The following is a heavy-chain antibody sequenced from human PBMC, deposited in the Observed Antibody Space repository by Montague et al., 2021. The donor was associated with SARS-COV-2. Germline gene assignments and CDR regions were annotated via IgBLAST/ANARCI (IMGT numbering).Heavy chain of an antibody. V-gene: IGHV3-7*01. D-gene: IGHD6-19*01. CDR1: GFSFNDYW. Sequence: RLSWSASGFSFNDYWMSWVRQAPGKGLEWVANIKQDGSETNHVDSVRGRFTVSRDNARNSLFLQMDSLSTEDTAVYYCAKGYTGDWDHYLDYWGQGTLVTVSS. J-gene: IGHJ4*02. CDR3: AKGYTGDWDHYLDY. CDR2: IKQDGSET.